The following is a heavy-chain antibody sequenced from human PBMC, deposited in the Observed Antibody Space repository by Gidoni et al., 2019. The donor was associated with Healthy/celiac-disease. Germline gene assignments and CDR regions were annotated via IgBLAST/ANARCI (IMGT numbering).Heavy chain of an antibody. CDR3: ARGRAARPWEAAFDI. J-gene: IGHJ3*02. V-gene: IGHV2-70*01. D-gene: IGHD6-6*01. Sequence: QVTLRESGPALVKPTQTLTLTCTFSGFSLRTSGMCVCWIRQPPGKALEWLALIDWDDDKYYSTSLKTRLTISKDTSKNQVVLTMTNMDPVDTATYYCARGRAARPWEAAFDIWGQGTMVTVSS. CDR2: IDWDDDK. CDR1: GFSLRTSGMC.